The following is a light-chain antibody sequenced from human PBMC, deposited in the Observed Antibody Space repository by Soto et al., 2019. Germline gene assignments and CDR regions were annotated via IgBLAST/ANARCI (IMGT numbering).Light chain of an antibody. Sequence: EIVLTQSPGTLSLSPGERATLSCRASQTLTISHLAWYQQKPGQAPRLLIFDASDRATGIPDRFSGSGSGTDFTLTISRLEPDDFATYYCQHYNSYSEAFGQGTKVELK. J-gene: IGKJ1*01. V-gene: IGKV3-20*01. CDR1: QTLTISH. CDR3: QHYNSYSEA. CDR2: DAS.